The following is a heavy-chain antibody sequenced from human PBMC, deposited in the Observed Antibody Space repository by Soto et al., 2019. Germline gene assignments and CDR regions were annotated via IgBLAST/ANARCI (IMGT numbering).Heavy chain of an antibody. D-gene: IGHD6-6*01. Sequence: QLQLQESGPRLVKPSETLSLTCAVSGGSLSSSSFFWGWIRQPPGKGLEWIGSMHSRGRSYYNASLKSRLTISVDMSKNQFSLRLTSVAATDTAAYFCASHIEFSGSSVFDSWGQGTLVTVSS. CDR1: GGSLSSSSFF. V-gene: IGHV4-39*01. J-gene: IGHJ4*02. CDR2: MHSRGRS. CDR3: ASHIEFSGSSVFDS.